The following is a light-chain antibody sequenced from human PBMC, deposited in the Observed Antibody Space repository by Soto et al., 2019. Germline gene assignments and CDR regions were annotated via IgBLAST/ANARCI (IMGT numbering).Light chain of an antibody. Sequence: QSALTQPPSASGSPGQSVTITCTGTSSDVGGYNYVSWYQQYPGRAPKLTIYEVTKRPSGVPDRFSGSKSGNTASLTVSGLQAEVEADYYCSSYAASNNFYFVFGGGTKVTVL. CDR1: SSDVGGYNY. CDR3: SSYAASNNFYFV. J-gene: IGLJ3*02. V-gene: IGLV2-8*01. CDR2: EVT.